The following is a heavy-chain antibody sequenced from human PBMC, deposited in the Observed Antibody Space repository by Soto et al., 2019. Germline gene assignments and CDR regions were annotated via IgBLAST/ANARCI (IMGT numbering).Heavy chain of an antibody. Sequence: SETLSLTCAVSGGSIITSNWWRWVRQPPGKGLEWIGEVYRTGGTNYNPSLESRLTISVDKSKNQFSLKLTSVTAADTAVYYCARARATIAAAAIFXCWGQGTLVXVSS. CDR2: VYRTGGT. CDR3: ARARATIAAAAIFXC. D-gene: IGHD6-13*01. J-gene: IGHJ4*02. V-gene: IGHV4-4*02. CDR1: GGSIITSNW.